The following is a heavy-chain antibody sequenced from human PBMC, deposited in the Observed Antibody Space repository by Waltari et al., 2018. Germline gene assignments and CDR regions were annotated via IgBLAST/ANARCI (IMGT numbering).Heavy chain of an antibody. D-gene: IGHD1-1*01. CDR1: GGTFSSYA. CDR3: ARGQLERTGADY. Sequence: QVQLVQSGAEVKKPGSSVKVSCKASGGTFSSYAISWVRQAPGQGLEWMGGIIPILGIENYEQKLQGRVKSTAEKSKSKDYMELSSLRSEETAVYYCARGQLERTGADYWGQGTLVTVSS. V-gene: IGHV1-69*10. CDR2: IIPILGIE. J-gene: IGHJ4*02.